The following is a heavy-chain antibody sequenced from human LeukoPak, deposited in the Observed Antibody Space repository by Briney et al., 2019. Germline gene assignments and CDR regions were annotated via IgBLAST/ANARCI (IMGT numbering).Heavy chain of an antibody. CDR3: ARRAPTRYFDY. CDR2: INNGGSTT. V-gene: IGHV3-74*01. D-gene: IGHD5-24*01. J-gene: IGHJ4*02. Sequence: PGGSLILSCAASGFTFSTYWMHGVRQAPGKGLVWVSAINNGGSTTAYADSVKGRFTISRDNAKNTLYLQMNSLRAEDTAVYYCARRAPTRYFDYWGQGTLVTVSS. CDR1: GFTFSTYW.